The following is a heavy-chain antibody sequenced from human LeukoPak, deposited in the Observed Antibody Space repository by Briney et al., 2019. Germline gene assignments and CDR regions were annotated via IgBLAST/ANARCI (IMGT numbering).Heavy chain of an antibody. CDR1: GYTFTSYD. D-gene: IGHD1-26*01. V-gene: IGHV1-8*03. CDR2: MNPNSGNT. Sequence: GASVKVSCRASGYTFTSYDINWVRQATGQGLEWMGWMNPNSGNTGYAQKFQGRVTITRNTSISTAYMELSSLRSEDTAVYYCARFINRVGGSPGAFDIWGQGTMVTVSS. J-gene: IGHJ3*02. CDR3: ARFINRVGGSPGAFDI.